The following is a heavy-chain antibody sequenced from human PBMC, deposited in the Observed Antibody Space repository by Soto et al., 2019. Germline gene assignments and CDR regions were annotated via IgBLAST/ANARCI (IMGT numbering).Heavy chain of an antibody. CDR2: VIPLFDTA. D-gene: IGHD5-18*01. V-gene: IGHV1-69*01. CDR3: ATGGHNDGYNFYHGMDV. CDR1: GGIFTNNA. Sequence: QVQGVQSGAEVKKPGSSVKVSCKVSGGIFTNNAISWVRQAPGQGLEWLGGVIPLFDTAYYEQIFRGRLRISADGATNTAYMELSGLTSADTAVYFCATGGHNDGYNFYHGMDVWGQGTTVTVS. J-gene: IGHJ6*02.